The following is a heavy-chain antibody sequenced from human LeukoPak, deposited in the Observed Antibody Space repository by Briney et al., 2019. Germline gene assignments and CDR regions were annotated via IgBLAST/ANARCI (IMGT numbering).Heavy chain of an antibody. D-gene: IGHD3-22*01. CDR3: ARGAVVVISRGAFDI. Sequence: GASVKVSRKASGYTFTGYYMHWVRQAPGQGLEWMGWINPNSGGTNYAQKFQGWVTMTRDTSISTAYMELSRPRSDDTAVYYCARGAVVVISRGAFDIWGQGTMVTVSS. CDR2: INPNSGGT. J-gene: IGHJ3*02. V-gene: IGHV1-2*04. CDR1: GYTFTGYY.